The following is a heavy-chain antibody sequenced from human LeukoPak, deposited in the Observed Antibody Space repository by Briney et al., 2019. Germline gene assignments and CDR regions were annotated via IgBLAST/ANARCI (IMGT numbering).Heavy chain of an antibody. J-gene: IGHJ4*02. CDR1: GFTFSSYS. CDR3: VTYKSDFRDFDY. Sequence: GGSLRLSCAASGFTFSSYSMNWVRQAPGKGLEWVSSISSSSSYIYYADSVKGRFTISRDNAKNSLYLQMNSLRAEDTAIYYCVTYKSDFRDFDYWGQGILVTVSS. V-gene: IGHV3-21*04. CDR2: ISSSSSYI. D-gene: IGHD3/OR15-3a*01.